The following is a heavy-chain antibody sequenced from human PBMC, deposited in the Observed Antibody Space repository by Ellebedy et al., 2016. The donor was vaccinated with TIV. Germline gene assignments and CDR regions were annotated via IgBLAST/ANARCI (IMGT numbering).Heavy chain of an antibody. CDR2: LFYSGDT. J-gene: IGHJ6*02. V-gene: IGHV4-59*01. Sequence: SETLSLTXSVSGGSISRYSWTWIRQPLGKGLEWIGYLFYSGDTKYNPSLESRVTMSVDTSKNQFSLTLRSVTAADTAVYYCVRFDYDVEGYYGLDVWGRGTTVTVSS. CDR1: GGSISRYS. CDR3: VRFDYDVEGYYGLDV. D-gene: IGHD3-16*01.